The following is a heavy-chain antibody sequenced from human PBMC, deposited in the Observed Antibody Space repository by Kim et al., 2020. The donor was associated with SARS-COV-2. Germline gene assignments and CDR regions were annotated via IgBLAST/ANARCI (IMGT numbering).Heavy chain of an antibody. CDR1: GGSISSYY. Sequence: SETLSLTCTVSGGSISSYYWSWIRQPPGKGLEWIGYIYYSGSTNYNPSLKSRVTISVDTSKNQFSLKLRSVTAADTAVYYCARSALFRTFDIWGQGKMVTVSS. J-gene: IGHJ3*02. D-gene: IGHD2-21*01. CDR3: ARSALFRTFDI. V-gene: IGHV4-59*08. CDR2: IYYSGST.